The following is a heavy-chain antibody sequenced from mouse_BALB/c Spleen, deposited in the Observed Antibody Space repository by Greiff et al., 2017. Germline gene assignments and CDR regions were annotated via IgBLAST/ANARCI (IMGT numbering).Heavy chain of an antibody. CDR1: GYTFTDYW. J-gene: IGHJ4*01. CDR2: IDTSDSYT. V-gene: IGHV1-69*01. CDR3: ALYYGNYDYAMDY. Sequence: VQLQQPGAELVMPGASVKMSCKASGYTFTDYWMHWVKQRPGQGLEWIGAIDTSDSYTSYNQKFKGKATLTVDESSSTAYMQLSSLTSEDTAVYYCALYYGNYDYAMDYWGQGTSVTVSS. D-gene: IGHD2-1*01.